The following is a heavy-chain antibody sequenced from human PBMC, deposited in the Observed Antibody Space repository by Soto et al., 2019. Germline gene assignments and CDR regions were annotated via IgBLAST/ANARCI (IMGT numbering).Heavy chain of an antibody. CDR2: ISGSGGST. CDR3: AKDLGQYNWNYVSY. Sequence: GGSLRLSCAASGFTFSSYAMSWVRQAPGKGLEWVSAISGSGGSTYYAESVKGRFTISRDNSKNTLCLQMNSLRAEDTAVYYCAKDLGQYNWNYVSYWGQGTLVTVSS. V-gene: IGHV3-23*01. J-gene: IGHJ4*02. CDR1: GFTFSSYA. D-gene: IGHD1-20*01.